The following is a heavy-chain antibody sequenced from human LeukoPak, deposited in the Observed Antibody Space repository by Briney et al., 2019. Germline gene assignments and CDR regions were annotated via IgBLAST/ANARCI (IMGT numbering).Heavy chain of an antibody. V-gene: IGHV1-2*02. CDR3: ATGRSGVDY. Sequence: ASVKVSCKASVYTFTYYYMHWVRHAPGQGLEWMGWINPNSGGTNYAQKFQGRVTMTRDTSISTAYMELSRLRSDDTVVYYCATGRSGVDYWGQGTLVTVSS. D-gene: IGHD3-10*01. CDR1: VYTFTYYY. CDR2: INPNSGGT. J-gene: IGHJ4*02.